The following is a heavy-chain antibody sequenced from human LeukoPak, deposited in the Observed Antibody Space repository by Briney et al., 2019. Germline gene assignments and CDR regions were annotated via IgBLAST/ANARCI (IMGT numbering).Heavy chain of an antibody. V-gene: IGHV3-48*04. Sequence: PGGSLRLSCAASGFTFSTYSMNWVRQAPGKGLEWVSYISSSSSTIYYADSVKGRFTISRDNPGNVFYLQMDSLRAEDTAVYYCTRVAQSGPTGWFDPWGQGTLVTVSS. D-gene: IGHD1-1*01. CDR1: GFTFSTYS. CDR2: ISSSSSTI. CDR3: TRVAQSGPTGWFDP. J-gene: IGHJ5*02.